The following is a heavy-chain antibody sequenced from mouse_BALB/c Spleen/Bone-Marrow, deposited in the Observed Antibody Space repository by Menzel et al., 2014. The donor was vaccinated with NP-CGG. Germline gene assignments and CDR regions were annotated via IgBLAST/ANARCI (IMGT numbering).Heavy chain of an antibody. Sequence: LVESGALLKISCKASGYTFTSYDINWVKQRPGQGLEWIGWIYPGDGSTKYNEKFKGKATLTADKSSSTAYMQLSSLTSENSAVYFCARSGDSSGYGFAYWGQGTLVTVSA. CDR2: IYPGDGST. J-gene: IGHJ3*01. CDR3: ARSGDSSGYGFAY. CDR1: GYTFTSYD. D-gene: IGHD3-2*01. V-gene: IGHV1S33*01.